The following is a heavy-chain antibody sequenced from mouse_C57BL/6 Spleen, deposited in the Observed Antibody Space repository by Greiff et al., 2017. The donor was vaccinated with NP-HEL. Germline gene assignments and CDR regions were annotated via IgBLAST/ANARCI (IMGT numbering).Heavy chain of an antibody. Sequence: EVKVVESGGGLVKPGGSLKLSCAASGFTFSSYAMSWVRQTPEKRLEWVATISDGGSYTYYPDNVKGRFTISRDNAKNNLYLQMSHLKSEDTAMYYCARDEMGIYGYDGDWYFDVWGTGTTVTVSS. D-gene: IGHD2-2*01. CDR1: GFTFSSYA. V-gene: IGHV5-4*01. CDR3: ARDEMGIYGYDGDWYFDV. J-gene: IGHJ1*03. CDR2: ISDGGSYT.